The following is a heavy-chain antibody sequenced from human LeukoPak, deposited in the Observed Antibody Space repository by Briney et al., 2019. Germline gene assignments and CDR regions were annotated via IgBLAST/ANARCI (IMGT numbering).Heavy chain of an antibody. CDR3: ASGARGGRVALDY. D-gene: IGHD3-10*01. Sequence: PSETLSLTCTVSGGSISSYYWSWIRRPAGKGLEWIGYIYYSGSTNYNPSLKSRVTISVDTSKNQFSLKLSSVTAADTAVYYCASGARGGRVALDYWGQGTLVTVSS. V-gene: IGHV4-59*01. CDR1: GGSISSYY. CDR2: IYYSGST. J-gene: IGHJ4*02.